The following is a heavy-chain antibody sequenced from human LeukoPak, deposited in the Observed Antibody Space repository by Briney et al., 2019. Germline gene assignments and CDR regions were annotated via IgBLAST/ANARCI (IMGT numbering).Heavy chain of an antibody. CDR3: ARDLTKVRGGGFDY. CDR1: GDSVSSNSAA. V-gene: IGHV6-1*01. D-gene: IGHD3-10*01. Sequence: SQTLSLSCAISGDSVSSNSAAWNWIRQSPSRGLEWLGRTYYRSKWYNDYAVSVKSRITINPDTSKNQFSLQLNSVTPEDTAVYYCARDLTKVRGGGFDYWGQGTLVTVSS. J-gene: IGHJ4*02. CDR2: TYYRSKWYN.